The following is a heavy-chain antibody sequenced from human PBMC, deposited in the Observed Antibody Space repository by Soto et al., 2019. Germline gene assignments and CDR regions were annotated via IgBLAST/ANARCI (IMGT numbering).Heavy chain of an antibody. J-gene: IGHJ4*02. D-gene: IGHD3-9*01. Sequence: GGSLRLSCAGSGFTPTTTPLSWVRQPSGKGLEWVATVSGAASHTYYVDSVRGRFFISRDNSENTVTLQMNNLTVDDTAVYYCATSFRYFDNWGQGTRATVSS. CDR3: ATSFRYFDN. CDR1: GFTPTTTP. V-gene: IGHV3-23*01. CDR2: VSGAASHT.